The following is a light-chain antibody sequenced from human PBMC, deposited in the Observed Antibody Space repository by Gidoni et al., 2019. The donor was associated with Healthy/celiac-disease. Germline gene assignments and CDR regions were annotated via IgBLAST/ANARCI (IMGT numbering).Light chain of an antibody. V-gene: IGKV3-20*01. CDR2: GAS. CDR3: QQYGSSPGT. Sequence: ELVLTQSPGTLSLSPGERATLSCRASQSVSSSYLAWYQQKPGQGPRLHIYGASRRATGIPDRFSGSGSGTDLTLTISRMEPEDFAVYYCQQYGSSPGTFGQGTKVEIK. J-gene: IGKJ1*01. CDR1: QSVSSSY.